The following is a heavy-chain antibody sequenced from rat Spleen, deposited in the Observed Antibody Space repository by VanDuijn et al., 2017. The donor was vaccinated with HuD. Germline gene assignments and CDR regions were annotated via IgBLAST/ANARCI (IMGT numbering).Heavy chain of an antibody. Sequence: EVKLVESGGGLVQPGRSLKLSCAASGFTFDDYGMAWVRQAPTKGLEWVASISTGGGNTYYRDSVKGRFTISRDNAKSTLYLQMDSLRSEDTATYYCARMGISPSYYYVMDAWGQGASVTVSS. CDR3: ARMGISPSYYYVMDA. CDR2: ISTGGGNT. D-gene: IGHD1-9*01. J-gene: IGHJ4*01. CDR1: GFTFDDYG. V-gene: IGHV5S13*01.